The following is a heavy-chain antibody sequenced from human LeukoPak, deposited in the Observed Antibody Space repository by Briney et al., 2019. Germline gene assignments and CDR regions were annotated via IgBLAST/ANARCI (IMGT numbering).Heavy chain of an antibody. Sequence: PGGSLRLSCAASGFTFDYYWMHWVRQAPGKGLEWVSAINGGGGNTYYADSVKGRFTISRDNSKNMVYLQMNSLRADDTAVYYCAKSVVVITFRFDDWGQGALVTVSS. V-gene: IGHV3-23*01. CDR2: INGGGGNT. CDR3: AKSVVVITFRFDD. CDR1: GFTFDYYW. D-gene: IGHD2-15*01. J-gene: IGHJ4*02.